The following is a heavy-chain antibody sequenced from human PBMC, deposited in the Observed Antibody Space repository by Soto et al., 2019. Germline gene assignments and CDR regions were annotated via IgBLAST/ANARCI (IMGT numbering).Heavy chain of an antibody. Sequence: GGSLRLSCAASGFTFSSYVLHWVRQAPGKGLEWVAVISYDGSNKYYADSVKGRFTISRDNSKNTLYLQMNSLRAEDTAVYYCAKELRSSWYGGWSVWGQGTLVTVSS. CDR1: GFTFSSYV. CDR2: ISYDGSNK. D-gene: IGHD6-13*01. J-gene: IGHJ4*02. V-gene: IGHV3-30*18. CDR3: AKELRSSWYGGWSV.